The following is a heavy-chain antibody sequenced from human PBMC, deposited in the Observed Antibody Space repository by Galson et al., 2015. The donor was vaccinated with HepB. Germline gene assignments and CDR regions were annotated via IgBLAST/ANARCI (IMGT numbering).Heavy chain of an antibody. D-gene: IGHD1-26*01. CDR3: ARRRGSYSPRDAFDI. J-gene: IGHJ3*02. V-gene: IGHV5-51*03. Sequence: QSGAEVKKPGESLKISCKGSGYSFTSYWIGRVRQMPAKGLEWMGIIYPGDSDTRYSPSFRGQVTISADKSISTAYLQWSSLKASDTAMYYCARRRGSYSPRDAFDIWGQGSMVTVSS. CDR2: IYPGDSDT. CDR1: GYSFTSYW.